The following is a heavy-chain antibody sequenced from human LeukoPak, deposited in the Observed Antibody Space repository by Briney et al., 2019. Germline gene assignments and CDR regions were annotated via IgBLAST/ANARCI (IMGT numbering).Heavy chain of an antibody. CDR3: ARDPIVHYYDSSGSLDY. CDR1: GFTFSSYS. V-gene: IGHV3-21*01. CDR2: ISSSSSYI. Sequence: GGSLRLSCAASGFTFSSYSMNWVRQAPGKGLEWVSSISSSSSYIYYADSVKGRFTISRDNAKNSLYLQMNSLRAEDTAVYYCARDPIVHYYDSSGSLDYWGQGTLVTVSS. J-gene: IGHJ4*02. D-gene: IGHD3-22*01.